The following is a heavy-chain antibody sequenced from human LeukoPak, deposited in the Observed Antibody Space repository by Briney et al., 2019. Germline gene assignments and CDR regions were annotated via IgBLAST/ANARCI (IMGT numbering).Heavy chain of an antibody. J-gene: IGHJ4*02. D-gene: IGHD3-9*01. CDR3: ARLCYDILTGYYSADY. CDR2: ISAYNGNT. V-gene: IGHV1-18*04. Sequence: ASVKVSCKASGYTFTSYGISWVRQAPGQGLEWVGWISAYNGNTNYAQKLQGRVTMTTDTSTSTAYMELRSLRSDDTAVYYCARLCYDILTGYYSADYWGQGTLVTVSS. CDR1: GYTFTSYG.